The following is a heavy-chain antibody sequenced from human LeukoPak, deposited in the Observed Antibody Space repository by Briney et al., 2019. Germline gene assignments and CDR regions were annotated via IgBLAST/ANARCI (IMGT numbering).Heavy chain of an antibody. CDR3: ARGGDCGTTSCYYFDF. V-gene: IGHV3-21*01. D-gene: IGHD2-2*01. CDR1: GFTFSGYS. J-gene: IGHJ4*02. Sequence: PGGSLRLSCAASGFTFSGYSMNWVRQAPGQGLDWVSSVSTTGYYIYYADSVKGRFSISRDNAKNSLYLQMNSLRAEDTAVYYCARGGDCGTTSCYYFDFWGQGTRVTVSS. CDR2: VSTTGYYI.